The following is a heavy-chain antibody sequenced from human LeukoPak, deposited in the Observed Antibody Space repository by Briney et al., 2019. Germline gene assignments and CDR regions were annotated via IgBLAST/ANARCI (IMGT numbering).Heavy chain of an antibody. J-gene: IGHJ4*02. D-gene: IGHD3-22*01. CDR2: IYTSGST. Sequence: SQTLSLTCTVSGGSISSGSYYWSWIRQPAGKGLEWIGRIYTSGSTNYNPSLKSRVTISVDTSKNQFSLKLSSVTAADTAVYYCASGFLDYYDSSGYHSAPDYWGQGTLVTVSS. CDR1: GGSISSGSYY. CDR3: ASGFLDYYDSSGYHSAPDY. V-gene: IGHV4-61*02.